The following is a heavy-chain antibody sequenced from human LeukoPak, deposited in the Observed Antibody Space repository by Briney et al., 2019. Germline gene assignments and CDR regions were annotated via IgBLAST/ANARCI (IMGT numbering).Heavy chain of an antibody. V-gene: IGHV4-28*01. J-gene: IGHJ4*02. CDR3: ARLPHYDFWSGYYTHFDY. Sequence: SETLSLTRAVSGYSISSSNWWGWIRQPPGKGLEWIGSIYYSGTTYYNPSLKSRVTMSVDTPKNQVSLKMSSVSAADTAVYYCARLPHYDFWSGYYTHFDYWGQGTLVTVSS. CDR2: IYYSGTT. CDR1: GYSISSSNW. D-gene: IGHD3-3*01.